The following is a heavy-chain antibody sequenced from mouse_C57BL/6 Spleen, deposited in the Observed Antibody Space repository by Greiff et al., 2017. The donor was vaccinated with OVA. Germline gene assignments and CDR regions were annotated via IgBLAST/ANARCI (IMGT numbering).Heavy chain of an antibody. D-gene: IGHD2-10*02. J-gene: IGHJ2*01. V-gene: IGHV5-4*01. CDR3: ARGASNFDY. CDR1: GFTFSSYA. Sequence: EVQLMESGGGLVKPGGSLKLSCAASGFTFSSYAMSWVRQTPEKRLEWVATISDGGSYTYYPDNVKGRFTISRDNAKNNLYLQMSHLKSEDTAMYYCARGASNFDYWGQGTTLTVSS. CDR2: ISDGGSYT.